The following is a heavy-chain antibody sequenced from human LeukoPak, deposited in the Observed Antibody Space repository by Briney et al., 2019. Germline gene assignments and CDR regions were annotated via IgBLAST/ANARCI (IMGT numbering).Heavy chain of an antibody. CDR1: GGSISSSSYY. Sequence: SETLSLTCTVSGGSISSSSYYWGWIRQPPGKGLEWIGSIYYSGSTYYNPSLKSRVTISVDTSKNQFSLKLSSVTAADTAVYYCARDFTKWFGEAIFDYWGQGTLVTVSS. V-gene: IGHV4-39*01. D-gene: IGHD3-10*01. J-gene: IGHJ4*02. CDR2: IYYSGST. CDR3: ARDFTKWFGEAIFDY.